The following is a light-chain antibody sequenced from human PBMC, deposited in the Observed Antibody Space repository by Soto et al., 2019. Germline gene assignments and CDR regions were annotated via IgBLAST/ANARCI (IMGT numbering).Light chain of an antibody. CDR1: QSVSSY. CDR2: GAS. J-gene: IGKJ5*01. Sequence: EIVLTQSPGTLSLSPWERATLSCRASQSVSSYLAWYQQKPGQAPRLLIYGASSRATGIPDRFSGSGSGTDFTPTISRLEPEDFAVYYCQQYGSSLITFGQGTRLEIK. CDR3: QQYGSSLIT. V-gene: IGKV3-20*01.